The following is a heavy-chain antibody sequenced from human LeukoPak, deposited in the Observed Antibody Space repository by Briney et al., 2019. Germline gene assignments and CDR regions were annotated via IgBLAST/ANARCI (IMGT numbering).Heavy chain of an antibody. J-gene: IGHJ4*02. D-gene: IGHD2-2*01. CDR3: ARDPGVPAAPLDY. V-gene: IGHV3-21*01. CDR1: GFTFSPYI. Sequence: GGSLRLSCAASGFTFSPYINWVRQAPGKGLELVSYISSSGTFIYYADSVKGRFTVYRDNARNVIFLQMHSLRVEDTAVYYCARDPGVPAAPLDYWGLGSLVSV. CDR2: ISSSGTFI.